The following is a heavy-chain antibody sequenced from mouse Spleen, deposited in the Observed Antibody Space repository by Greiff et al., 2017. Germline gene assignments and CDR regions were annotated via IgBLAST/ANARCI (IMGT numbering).Heavy chain of an antibody. V-gene: IGHV1-54*01. CDR2: INPGSGGT. Sequence: VQRVESGAELVRPGTSVKVSCKASGYAFTNYLIEWVKQRPGQGLEWIGVINPGSGGTNYNEKFKGKATLTADKSSSTAYMQLSSLTSEDSAVYFCARSKVLTGTEGYAMDYWGQGTSVTVSS. CDR3: ARSKVLTGTEGYAMDY. CDR1: GYAFTNYL. J-gene: IGHJ4*01. D-gene: IGHD4-1*01.